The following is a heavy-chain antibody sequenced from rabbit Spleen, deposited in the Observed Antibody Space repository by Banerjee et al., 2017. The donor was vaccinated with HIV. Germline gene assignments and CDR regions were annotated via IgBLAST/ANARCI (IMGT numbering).Heavy chain of an antibody. D-gene: IGHD4-2*01. CDR2: IDPVFGSA. J-gene: IGHJ4*01. CDR1: GFDFSSYG. CDR3: ARERYSGVIVYGPNL. V-gene: IGHV1S47*01. Sequence: QEQLVESGGGLVQPGGSLTLSCKASGFDFSSYGVSWVRQAPGKGLEWIGYIDPVFGSAYYASWVNGRFSISRENTQNTVSLQLNSLTAADTATYFCARERYSGVIVYGPNLWGPGTLVTVS.